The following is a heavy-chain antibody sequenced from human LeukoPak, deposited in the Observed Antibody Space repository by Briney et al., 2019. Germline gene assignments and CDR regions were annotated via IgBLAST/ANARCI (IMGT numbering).Heavy chain of an antibody. J-gene: IGHJ4*02. Sequence: PGGSLRLSCAASGFTFSSYGMSWVRQSPGKGLEWVAGLSGGGGTSYYADSVKGRFIISRDNSRNTLFLQMNTLRPEDTAQYYCAKDVYSIWFGESLPPSFDYWGQGTLVTVSS. CDR2: LSGGGGTS. V-gene: IGHV3-23*01. CDR1: GFTFSSYG. D-gene: IGHD3-10*01. CDR3: AKDVYSIWFGESLPPSFDY.